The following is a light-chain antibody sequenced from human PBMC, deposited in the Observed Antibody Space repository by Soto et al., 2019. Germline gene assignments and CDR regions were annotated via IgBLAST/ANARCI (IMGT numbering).Light chain of an antibody. CDR2: GAS. CDR1: QNIRTH. V-gene: IGKV3-11*01. Sequence: EIVLTQSPATLSLSPEERATLSCKASQNIRTHLAWYLQKPGQPPRLLIFGASNRATGIPARFSGSGSGTDFTLTISSLEPEDCGLYYCQQRSDWPLTFGGGARVEVK. J-gene: IGKJ4*01. CDR3: QQRSDWPLT.